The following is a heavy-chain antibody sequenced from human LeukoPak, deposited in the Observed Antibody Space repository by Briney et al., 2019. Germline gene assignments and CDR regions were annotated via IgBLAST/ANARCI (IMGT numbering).Heavy chain of an antibody. J-gene: IGHJ6*03. CDR2: ISAYNGNT. D-gene: IGHD2-2*01. CDR1: GYTFTSYG. CDR3: ARVGLHIVVVPAAISYYYYYMDV. V-gene: IGHV1-18*01. Sequence: ASVKVSCKASGYTFTSYGISWVRQAPGQGLEWMGWISAYNGNTNYAQKLQGRVPMTTDTSTSTAYMELRSLRSDDTAVYYCARVGLHIVVVPAAISYYYYYMDVWGKGTTVTVYS.